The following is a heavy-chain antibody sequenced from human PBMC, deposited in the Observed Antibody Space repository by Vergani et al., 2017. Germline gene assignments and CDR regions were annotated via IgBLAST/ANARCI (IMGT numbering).Heavy chain of an antibody. CDR3: ARSYYYDSSGYSPAGY. CDR2: IWYDGSNK. D-gene: IGHD3-22*01. V-gene: IGHV3-33*01. CDR1: GFTFSSYG. Sequence: QVQLVESGGGVVQPGRSLRLSCAASGFTFSSYGMHWVRQAPGKGLEWVAVIWYDGSNKYYADSVKGRFTISRDNSKNPLYLQMNSLRAEDTAVYYCARSYYYDSSGYSPAGYWGQGTLVTVSS. J-gene: IGHJ4*02.